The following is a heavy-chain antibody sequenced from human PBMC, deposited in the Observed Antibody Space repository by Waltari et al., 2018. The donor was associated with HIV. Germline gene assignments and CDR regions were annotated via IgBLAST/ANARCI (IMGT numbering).Heavy chain of an antibody. Sequence: QVQLQQSGPGLVKPSQTLSLTCAISGDSVSSNSAAWNWIRQYPSRGLEWLGRTYYRSKWYNDYAVSVKSRITINPDTSKNQFSLQLNSVTPEDTAVYYCARGSGPQKETYYYYYGMDVWGQGTTVTVSS. CDR1: GDSVSSNSAA. D-gene: IGHD7-27*01. J-gene: IGHJ6*02. CDR3: ARGSGPQKETYYYYYGMDV. CDR2: TYYRSKWYN. V-gene: IGHV6-1*01.